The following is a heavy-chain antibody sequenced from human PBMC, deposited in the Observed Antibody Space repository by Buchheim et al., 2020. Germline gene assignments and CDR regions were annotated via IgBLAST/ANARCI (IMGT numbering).Heavy chain of an antibody. D-gene: IGHD2-8*01. J-gene: IGHJ4*02. CDR2: ISYDGSNK. V-gene: IGHV3-30*18. CDR1: GFTFSSYG. Sequence: QVQLVESGGGVVQPGRSLRLSCAASGFTFSSYGMHWVRQAPGKGLEWVAVISYDGSNKYYADSVKGRFTIASDNSKNTLYLQMNSLRAEDTAVYYCAKGWAVMVYANPVDYWGQGTL. CDR3: AKGWAVMVYANPVDY.